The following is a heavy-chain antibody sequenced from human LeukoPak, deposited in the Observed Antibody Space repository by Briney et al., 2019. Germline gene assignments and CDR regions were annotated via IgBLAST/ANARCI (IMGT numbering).Heavy chain of an antibody. J-gene: IGHJ4*02. CDR2: IYYSGST. D-gene: IGHD6-13*01. CDR1: GGSISSSAYH. V-gene: IGHV4-61*08. CDR3: ARVTGYVMEDYFDY. Sequence: SETLSLTCTVSGGSISSSAYHWGWIRQPPGKGLEWIGYIYYSGSTNYNPSLKSRVTISVDTSKNQFSLRLSSVTAADTAVYYCARVTGYVMEDYFDYWGQGTLVTVSS.